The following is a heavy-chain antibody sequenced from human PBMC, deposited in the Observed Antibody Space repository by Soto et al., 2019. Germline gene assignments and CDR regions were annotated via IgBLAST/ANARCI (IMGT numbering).Heavy chain of an antibody. CDR2: IYHSGST. Sequence: QLQLQESGSGLVKPSQTLSLTCAVSGGSISSGGYSWSWIRQPPGKGLEWIGYIYHSGSTYYNPSLKSRVTITVDRSKTQFSLKLSSVTAADTAVYYCARNGIAVADFDYWGQGTLVTVSS. CDR3: ARNGIAVADFDY. CDR1: GGSISSGGYS. D-gene: IGHD6-19*01. J-gene: IGHJ4*02. V-gene: IGHV4-30-2*01.